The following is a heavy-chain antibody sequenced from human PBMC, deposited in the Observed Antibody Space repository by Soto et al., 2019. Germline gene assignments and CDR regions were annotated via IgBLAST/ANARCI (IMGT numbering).Heavy chain of an antibody. CDR3: ARVKGSRSYSSSWYYY. Sequence: EASVKVSCKASGYTFTSYGISWVRQAPGQGLEWMGWISAYNGNTNYAQKLQGRVTMTTDTSMSTAYMELRSLRSDDTAVYYCARVKGSRSYSSSWYYYWGQGTLVTVSS. V-gene: IGHV1-18*01. J-gene: IGHJ4*02. CDR2: ISAYNGNT. CDR1: GYTFTSYG. D-gene: IGHD6-13*01.